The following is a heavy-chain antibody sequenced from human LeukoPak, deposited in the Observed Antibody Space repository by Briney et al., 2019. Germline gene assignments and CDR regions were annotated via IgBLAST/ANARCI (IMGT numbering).Heavy chain of an antibody. CDR2: ISSSSSYI. D-gene: IGHD1-26*01. V-gene: IGHV3-21*01. CDR3: ARDGYLKRSYPDVNGFDP. Sequence: GGSLRLSCAASGFTFSSYSMNWVRQAPGKGLEWVSSISSSSSYIYYADSVKGRFTISRDNAKNSLYLQMNSLRAEDTAVYYCARDGYLKRSYPDVNGFDPWGQGTLVTVSS. CDR1: GFTFSSYS. J-gene: IGHJ5*02.